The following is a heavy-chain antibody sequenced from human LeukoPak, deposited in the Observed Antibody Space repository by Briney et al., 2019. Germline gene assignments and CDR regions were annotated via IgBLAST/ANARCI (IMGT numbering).Heavy chain of an antibody. J-gene: IGHJ4*02. CDR1: GFTFSGDS. Sequence: PGGSLRLSCAASGFTFSGDSMNWVRQAPGKGLEWVSSISRRSDFIFYADSVKGRFTVSRDNAKSSLYLQMNSLRADDTAVYYCATHWDPVLGTPYWDDYWGQGTLVTVSS. D-gene: IGHD2-8*02. CDR2: ISRRSDFI. V-gene: IGHV3-21*01. CDR3: ATHWDPVLGTPYWDDY.